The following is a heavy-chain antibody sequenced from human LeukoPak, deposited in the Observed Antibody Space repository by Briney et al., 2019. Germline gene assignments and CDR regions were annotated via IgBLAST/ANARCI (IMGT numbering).Heavy chain of an antibody. V-gene: IGHV4-34*01. CDR3: ARGPRRDGYGQYDY. CDR2: INHSGST. J-gene: IGHJ4*02. CDR1: GGSFSGYY. Sequence: SETLSLTCAVYGGSFSGYYWSWIRQPPGKGLEWIGEINHSGSTNYNPSLKSRVTISVDTSKNQFSLKLSSVTAADTAVYYCARGPRRDGYGQYDYWGQGTLVTVSS. D-gene: IGHD5-24*01.